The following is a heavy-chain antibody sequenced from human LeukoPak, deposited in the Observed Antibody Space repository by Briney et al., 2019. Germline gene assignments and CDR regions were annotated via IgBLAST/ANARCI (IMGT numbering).Heavy chain of an antibody. CDR3: ARVVVVADYYFGY. Sequence: PSETLSLTCTVSGGSISSYYWSWIRQPPGKGLEWIGYIYYSGSTNYNPSLKSRVTISVDTSKNQFSLKLSSVTATDTAVYYCARVVVVADYYFGYWGQGTLVTVSS. CDR1: GGSISSYY. CDR2: IYYSGST. D-gene: IGHD2-15*01. J-gene: IGHJ4*02. V-gene: IGHV4-59*08.